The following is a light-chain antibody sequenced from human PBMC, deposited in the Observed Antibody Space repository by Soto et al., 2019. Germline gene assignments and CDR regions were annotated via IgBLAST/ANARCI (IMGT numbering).Light chain of an antibody. J-gene: IGLJ1*01. CDR1: SSDVGGYNY. Sequence: QSVLTQPASVSGSPGQSITISCTGTSSDVGGYNYVSWYQQHPGKAPKLMIYDVSNRPSGVSNRFSGSKSGNTASLTISGLQAEDEAGYYCSSYTSSSTLHVFRTGTKVPVL. V-gene: IGLV2-14*01. CDR2: DVS. CDR3: SSYTSSSTLHV.